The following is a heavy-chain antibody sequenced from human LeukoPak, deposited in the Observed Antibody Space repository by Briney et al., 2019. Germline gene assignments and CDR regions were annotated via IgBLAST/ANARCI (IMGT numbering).Heavy chain of an antibody. CDR1: GFTFSSYS. V-gene: IGHV3-21*01. CDR2: ISSSSSYI. J-gene: IGHJ4*02. D-gene: IGHD6-6*01. CDR3: ARLVAGAFDY. Sequence: GGSLRFSCAASGFTFSSYSMNWVRQAPGKGLEWVSSISSSSSYIYYADSVKGRFTISRDNAKNSLYLQMNSLRAEDTAVYYCARLVAGAFDYWGQGTLATVSS.